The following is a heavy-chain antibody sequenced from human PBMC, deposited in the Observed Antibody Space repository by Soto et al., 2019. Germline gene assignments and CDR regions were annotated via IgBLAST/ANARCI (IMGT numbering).Heavy chain of an antibody. V-gene: IGHV3-30-3*01. CDR3: ARAYHGYYFDY. CDR1: GFTFSSYA. J-gene: IGHJ4*02. D-gene: IGHD2-2*01. CDR2: ISYDGSNK. Sequence: QVQLVESGGGVVQPGRSLRLSCAASGFTFSSYAMHWVRQAPGKGLEWVAVISYDGSNKYYADSVKGRFTISRDNSKNTLYLQMNSLRAEDTAVYYCARAYHGYYFDYWGQGTLVTVSS.